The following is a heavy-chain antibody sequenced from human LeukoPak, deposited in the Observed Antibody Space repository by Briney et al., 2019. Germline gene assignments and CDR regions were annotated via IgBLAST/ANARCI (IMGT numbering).Heavy chain of an antibody. V-gene: IGHV4-39*02. J-gene: IGHJ6*03. CDR2: IFYSGSA. CDR1: GGSISSSSYY. D-gene: IGHD3-3*01. CDR3: ARDHTYYDFWSGYYNYYYYMDV. Sequence: SETLSLTCSVSGGSISSSSYYWGWIRQPPGKGLEWIGNIFYSGSAYYNPSLKSRVIISVDTSKNQFSLKLSSVTAADTAVYYCARDHTYYDFWSGYYNYYYYMDVWGKGTTVTVSS.